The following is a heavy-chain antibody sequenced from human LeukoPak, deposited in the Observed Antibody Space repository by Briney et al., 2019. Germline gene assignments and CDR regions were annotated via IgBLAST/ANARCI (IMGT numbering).Heavy chain of an antibody. V-gene: IGHV3-74*01. CDR2: INSDGSST. CDR3: ASLTSVGATTDFDY. D-gene: IGHD1-26*01. CDR1: GFTFSSYW. Sequence: GGSLRLSCAASGFTFSSYWMHWVRQAPGKGLVWVSRINSDGSSTSYADSVKGRFTISRDNAKNTLYLQMNSLRAEDTAVYYCASLTSVGATTDFDYWGQGTLVTDSS. J-gene: IGHJ4*02.